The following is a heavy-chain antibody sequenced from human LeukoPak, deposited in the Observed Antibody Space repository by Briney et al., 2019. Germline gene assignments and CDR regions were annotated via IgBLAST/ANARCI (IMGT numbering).Heavy chain of an antibody. V-gene: IGHV1-24*01. Sequence: ASVMVSCKVSGYTLTELSMHWVRQAPGKGRGWMGGFDPEDGETIYAQKFQGRVTMTEETSTDTAYVELSSLRSEDTAVYYCATAAVGAPINTWGQGTLVTVSS. J-gene: IGHJ5*02. D-gene: IGHD1-26*01. CDR3: ATAAVGAPINT. CDR2: FDPEDGET. CDR1: GYTLTELS.